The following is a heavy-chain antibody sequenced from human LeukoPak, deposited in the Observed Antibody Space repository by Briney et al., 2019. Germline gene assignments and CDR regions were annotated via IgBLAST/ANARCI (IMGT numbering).Heavy chain of an antibody. V-gene: IGHV3-64D*06. CDR2: VSSNGDST. D-gene: IGHD5-18*01. CDR3: VAATVARAIDY. CDR1: GFTFSSYA. Sequence: GGSLRLSCSASGFTFSSYAMYWVRQAPGKGLEYVSAVSSNGDSTYYAGSVKGRFTISRDNSKNTLYLQMSSLRAEDTAVYYCVAATVARAIDYWGQGTLVTVSS. J-gene: IGHJ4*02.